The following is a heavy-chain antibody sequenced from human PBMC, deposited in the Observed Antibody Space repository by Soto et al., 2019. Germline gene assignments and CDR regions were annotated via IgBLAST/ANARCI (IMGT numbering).Heavy chain of an antibody. CDR3: ARDMYYDSSGYYYYYGMDV. J-gene: IGHJ6*02. CDR1: SGSISSGGYY. Sequence: PSETLSLTCTVSSGSISSGGYYWSWIRQHPGKGLEWIGYIYYSGSTYYNPSLKSRVTISVDTSKNQFSLKLSSVTAADTAVYYCARDMYYDSSGYYYYYGMDVWGQGTTVTVSS. D-gene: IGHD3-22*01. CDR2: IYYSGST. V-gene: IGHV4-31*03.